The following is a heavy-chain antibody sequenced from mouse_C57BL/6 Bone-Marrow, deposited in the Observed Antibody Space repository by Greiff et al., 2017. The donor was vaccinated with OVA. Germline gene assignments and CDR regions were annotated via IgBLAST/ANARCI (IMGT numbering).Heavy chain of an antibody. D-gene: IGHD1-1*01. CDR2: IYPSDSET. V-gene: IGHV1-61*01. CDR3: ARRAYYYGSSPGWFAY. Sequence: QVQLKQPGAELVRPGSSVKLSCKASGYTFTSYWMDWVKQRPGQGLEWIGNIYPSDSETHYNQKFKDKATLTVDKSSSTAYMQLSSLTSEDSAVYYCARRAYYYGSSPGWFAYWGQGTLVTVSA. J-gene: IGHJ3*01. CDR1: GYTFTSYW.